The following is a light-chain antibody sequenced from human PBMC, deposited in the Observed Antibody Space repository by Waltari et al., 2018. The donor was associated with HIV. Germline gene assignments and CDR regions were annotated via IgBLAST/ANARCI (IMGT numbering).Light chain of an antibody. Sequence: YWYQYLPGTAPKLLIYRNNQRPSGVPDRFSGSKSGTSASLAISGLRSEDEAAYYCATWDDSLSGSVLFGGGTKLTVL. V-gene: IGLV1-47*01. J-gene: IGLJ2*01. CDR3: ATWDDSLSGSVL. CDR2: RNN.